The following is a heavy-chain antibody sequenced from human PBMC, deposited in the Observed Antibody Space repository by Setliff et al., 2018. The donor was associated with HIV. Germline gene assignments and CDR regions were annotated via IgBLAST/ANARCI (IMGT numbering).Heavy chain of an antibody. D-gene: IGHD1-26*01. CDR3: ARGGHYTGSYLPRDYYMDV. Sequence: ASVKVSCKASGDTFTNFYIHWVRQAPGQGLEWLGMIKPSAGSTTYAQKFQGRVTMTSDTSASTVYMDLSSLGSEDTAVYYCARGGHYTGSYLPRDYYMDVWGKGTTVTVSS. CDR1: GDTFTNFY. V-gene: IGHV1-46*01. J-gene: IGHJ6*03. CDR2: IKPSAGST.